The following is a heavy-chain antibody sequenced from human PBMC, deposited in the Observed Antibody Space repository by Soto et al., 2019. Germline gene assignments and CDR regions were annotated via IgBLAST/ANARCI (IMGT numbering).Heavy chain of an antibody. V-gene: IGHV4-59*01. CDR1: GGSISSYC. Sequence: SETLSLTCTVSGGSISSYCWSWIRQPPGKGLEWIGYIYYSGSTNYNPSLKSRVTISVDTSKNQFSLKLSSVTAADTAVYYCAREAGTTDAFDIWGQGTMLTVSS. J-gene: IGHJ3*02. CDR3: AREAGTTDAFDI. CDR2: IYYSGST. D-gene: IGHD1-7*01.